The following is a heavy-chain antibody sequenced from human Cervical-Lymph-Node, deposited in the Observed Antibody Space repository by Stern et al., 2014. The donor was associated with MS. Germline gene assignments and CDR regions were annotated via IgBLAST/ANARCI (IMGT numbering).Heavy chain of an antibody. CDR1: GG. J-gene: IGHJ5*02. V-gene: IGHV1-69*06. Sequence: QEQLEQSGDEVKKPGSSVRVSCKASGGISWARQAPGQGLEYMGGVIPFVGTSHYAQKFQGSVTITADTSKNAAYLELSSPKSDDTAVYYCARGGGDNWFDPWGQGTLVTVSS. D-gene: IGHD3-16*01. CDR3: ARGGGDNWFDP. CDR2: VIPFVGTS.